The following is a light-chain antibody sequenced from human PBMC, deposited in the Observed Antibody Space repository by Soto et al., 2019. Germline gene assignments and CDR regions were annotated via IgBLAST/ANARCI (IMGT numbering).Light chain of an antibody. V-gene: IGKV3-11*01. J-gene: IGKJ1*01. Sequence: EIVLTQSPATLSLSPGERATLFCRASQSVSSYLAWYQQKPGQAPRLLIYDASNRATGIPARFSGSGSGTDFTLTISSLEPEDFAVYYCQQRSNWLGTFGQGTKVEIK. CDR1: QSVSSY. CDR3: QQRSNWLGT. CDR2: DAS.